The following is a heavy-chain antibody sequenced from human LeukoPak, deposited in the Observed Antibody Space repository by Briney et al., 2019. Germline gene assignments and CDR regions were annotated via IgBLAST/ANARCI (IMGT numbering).Heavy chain of an antibody. J-gene: IGHJ5*02. CDR1: GFTFSSYA. D-gene: IGHD3-16*02. CDR2: ISGSGGGT. CDR3: AKGGLSGRFDP. V-gene: IGHV3-23*01. Sequence: GGSLRLSRAASGFTFSSYAMSWVRQAPGKGLEWVSAISGSGGGTYYADSVKGRFTISRDNSKNTLYLQMNSLRAEDTAVYYCAKGGLSGRFDPWGQGTLVTVSS.